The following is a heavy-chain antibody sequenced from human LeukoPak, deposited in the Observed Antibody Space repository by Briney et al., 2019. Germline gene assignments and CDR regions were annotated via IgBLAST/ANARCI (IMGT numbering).Heavy chain of an antibody. CDR1: GGSFSGYY. CDR2: INHSGST. Sequence: SETLSLTCAVYGGSFSGYYWSWIRQPPGKGLEWIGEINHSGSTNYNPSLKSRVTISVDTSKNQFSLQLSSVTAADTAVYYCARAGVAGPIDYWGQGTLVTVSS. D-gene: IGHD6-19*01. V-gene: IGHV4-34*01. CDR3: ARAGVAGPIDY. J-gene: IGHJ4*02.